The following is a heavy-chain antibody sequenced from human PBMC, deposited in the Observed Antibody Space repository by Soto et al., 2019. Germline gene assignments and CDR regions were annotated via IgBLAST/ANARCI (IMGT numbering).Heavy chain of an antibody. CDR2: ISYDGRNK. CDR3: AKDVGMATIGD. V-gene: IGHV3-30*18. J-gene: IGHJ4*02. D-gene: IGHD5-12*01. CDR1: GFTFSSYG. Sequence: QVQLVESGGGVVQPGRSLRLSCAASGFTFSSYGMHWVRQAPGKGLEWVAVISYDGRNKYYVDSVKGRFAISRDNSKNTLYLEMNSLRPEDTAVYYCAKDVGMATIGDWGQGTLVTVSS.